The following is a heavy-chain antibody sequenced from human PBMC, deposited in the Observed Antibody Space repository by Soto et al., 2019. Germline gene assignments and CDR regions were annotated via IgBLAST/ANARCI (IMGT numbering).Heavy chain of an antibody. D-gene: IGHD4-17*01. V-gene: IGHV1-8*02. CDR1: GYTFTDYY. CDR2: MNPNSGNT. J-gene: IGHJ4*02. CDR3: ARGLYGDLDFDY. Sequence: ASVKVSCKASGYTFTDYYINWVRQATGQGLEWMGWMNPNSGNTGYAQKFQGRVTMTRNTSISTAYMELSSLRSEDTAVYYCARGLYGDLDFDYWGQGTLVTVSS.